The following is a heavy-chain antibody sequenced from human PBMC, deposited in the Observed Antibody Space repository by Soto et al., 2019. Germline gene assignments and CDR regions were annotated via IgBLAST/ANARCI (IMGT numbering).Heavy chain of an antibody. CDR1: GGSFSGYY. CDR3: AREVYSYAPFYY. CDR2: INHSGST. J-gene: IGHJ4*02. Sequence: SETLSLTGAVYGGSFSGYYWSWIRQPPGKGLEWIGEINHSGSTNYYPSLKSRVTISVDTSKNQFSLKLSSVPAADTAVYYCAREVYSYAPFYYWGQGTLVTVSS. V-gene: IGHV4-34*01. D-gene: IGHD5-18*01.